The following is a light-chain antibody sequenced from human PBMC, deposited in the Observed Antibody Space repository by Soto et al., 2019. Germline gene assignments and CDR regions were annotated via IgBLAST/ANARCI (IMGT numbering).Light chain of an antibody. CDR3: SSYTSSSSLKWV. CDR2: EVS. CDR1: GSDVGGYNY. Sequence: QSVLAQPASVSGSPGQSITISCTGTGSDVGGYNYVSWYQQHPGKAPKLMIYEVSNRPSGVSNRFSGYKSGNTASLTISGLQAEDEADYYCSSYTSSSSLKWVFGGGTKLTVL. V-gene: IGLV2-14*01. J-gene: IGLJ3*02.